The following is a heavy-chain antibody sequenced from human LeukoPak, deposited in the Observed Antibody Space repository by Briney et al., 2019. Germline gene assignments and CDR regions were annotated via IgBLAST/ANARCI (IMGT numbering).Heavy chain of an antibody. V-gene: IGHV6-1*01. CDR3: ARRLTQYDCFDP. CDR2: TYYRSTWYN. D-gene: IGHD2-2*01. CDR1: GDSVSSNSVA. Sequence: SQTLSLTCAISGDSVSSNSVAWSWIRQSPSRGLEWLGRTYYRSTWYNDYAVSVRGRITVNPDTSKNQFSLHLNSVTPEDTAVYYCARRLTQYDCFDPWGQGILVTVSS. J-gene: IGHJ5*02.